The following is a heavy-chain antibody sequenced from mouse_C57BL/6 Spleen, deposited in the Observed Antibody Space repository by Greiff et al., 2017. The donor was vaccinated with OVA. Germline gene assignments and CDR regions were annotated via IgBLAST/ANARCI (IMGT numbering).Heavy chain of an antibody. V-gene: IGHV1-18*01. J-gene: IGHJ2*01. CDR1: GYTFTDYN. D-gene: IGHD1-1*01. CDR3: ARSSRGYFDY. Sequence: EVQLQQSGPELVKPGASVNIPCKASGYTFTDYNMDWVKQSHGKSLEWIGDINPNNGGTIYNQKFKGKATLTVDKSSSTAYMELRSLTSEDTAVYYCARSSRGYFDYWGQGTTLTVSS. CDR2: INPNNGGT.